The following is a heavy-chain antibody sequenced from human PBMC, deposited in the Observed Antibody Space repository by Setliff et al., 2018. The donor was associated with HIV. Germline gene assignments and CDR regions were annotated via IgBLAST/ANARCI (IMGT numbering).Heavy chain of an antibody. D-gene: IGHD6-19*01. J-gene: IGHJ4*02. CDR2: IYYSGSA. V-gene: IGHV4-39*07. CDR3: ARGGTVSADFDS. Sequence: SATLSLTCAVSGGSVSSDSSYWSWIRQPPGKGLEWIGSIYYSGSAYYNPSFKSRVTLSVDTSENQFSLRLSSVTAADTAVYFCARGGTVSADFDSWGQGTLVTVSS. CDR1: GGSVSSDSSY.